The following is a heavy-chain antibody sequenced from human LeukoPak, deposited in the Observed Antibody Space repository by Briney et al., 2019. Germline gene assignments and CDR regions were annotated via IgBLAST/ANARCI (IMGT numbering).Heavy chain of an antibody. Sequence: SVKVSCKASGGTFSSYAISWVRQAPGQGLEWMGGIIPIFGTANYAQKFQGRVTITADESTSTAYMELSSLRSEDTAVYYCAKENTRTPLYSSSWYSSGYNWFDPWGQGTLVTVSS. CDR1: GGTFSSYA. V-gene: IGHV1-69*13. D-gene: IGHD6-13*01. J-gene: IGHJ5*02. CDR3: AKENTRTPLYSSSWYSSGYNWFDP. CDR2: IIPIFGTA.